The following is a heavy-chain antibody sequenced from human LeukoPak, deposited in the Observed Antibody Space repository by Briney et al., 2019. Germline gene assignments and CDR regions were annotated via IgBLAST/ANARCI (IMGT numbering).Heavy chain of an antibody. CDR1: GFTFSSYW. Sequence: GGSLRLSCAASGFTFSSYWMSWVRQAPGKGLEWVSAISGSGGSTYYADSVKGRFTISRDNSKNTLYLQMNSLRAEDTAVYYCARQYDFWSGPIFDYWGQGTLVTVSS. V-gene: IGHV3-23*01. CDR3: ARQYDFWSGPIFDY. CDR2: ISGSGGST. J-gene: IGHJ4*02. D-gene: IGHD3-3*01.